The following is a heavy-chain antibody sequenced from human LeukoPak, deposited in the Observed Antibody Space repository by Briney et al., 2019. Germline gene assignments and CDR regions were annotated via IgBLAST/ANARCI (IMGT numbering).Heavy chain of an antibody. D-gene: IGHD3-3*01. CDR2: IYYSGST. J-gene: IGHJ4*02. CDR3: ARDRGGFWSGFLDY. CDR1: GGSISSYY. V-gene: IGHV4-59*01. Sequence: SETLSLTCTVSGGSISSYYWSLVRQPPGKGLEWIGYIYYSGSTNYNSSLKSRVTISVDTSKNQFSLKLSSVTAADTAVYYCARDRGGFWSGFLDYWGQGTLVTVSS.